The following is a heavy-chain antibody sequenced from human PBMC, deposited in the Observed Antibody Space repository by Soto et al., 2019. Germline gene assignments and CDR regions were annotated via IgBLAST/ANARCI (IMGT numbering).Heavy chain of an antibody. Sequence: GGSLRLSCAASEFTFRRYWMHWVRQSPGKGLVWVSRISGDGSSTTYADSVRGRFTISRDNAKNTVYLQMDSLRAEDTAVYYCATSLAGTYGDFDLWGQGTMGTVS. J-gene: IGHJ3*01. CDR1: EFTFRRYW. D-gene: IGHD1-7*01. CDR3: ATSLAGTYGDFDL. V-gene: IGHV3-74*01. CDR2: ISGDGSST.